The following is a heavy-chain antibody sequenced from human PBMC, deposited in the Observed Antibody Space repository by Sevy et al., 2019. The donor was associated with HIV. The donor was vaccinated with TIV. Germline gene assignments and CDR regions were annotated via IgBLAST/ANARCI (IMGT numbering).Heavy chain of an antibody. CDR1: GFTFSSYA. D-gene: IGHD6-13*01. CDR3: AKGRQLVWGRLGTYFDS. CDR2: FSSSGLSTFIGSAGTT. Sequence: GGSLRLSCAASGFTFSSYAMSWVRQAPGKGLEWVSTFSSSGLSTFIGSAGTTYYTDSVKGRFTISRDNSKNTLYLQMNSLRAEDTAVYYCAKGRQLVWGRLGTYFDSWGQGTLVTVSS. V-gene: IGHV3-23*01. J-gene: IGHJ4*02.